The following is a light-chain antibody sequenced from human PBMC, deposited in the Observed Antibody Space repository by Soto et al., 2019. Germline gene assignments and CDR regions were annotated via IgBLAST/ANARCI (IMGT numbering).Light chain of an antibody. J-gene: IGKJ1*01. CDR3: QHYNSYSEA. V-gene: IGKV1-5*03. Sequence: DMQMTQSPSTLSASVGDGVTITCRASQSIGTWLAWYQQKPGKAPKLLIYKASTLKSGVPSRFSGSGSGTEFTLTISSLQPDDFATYYCQHYNSYSEAFGQGTKVDIK. CDR1: QSIGTW. CDR2: KAS.